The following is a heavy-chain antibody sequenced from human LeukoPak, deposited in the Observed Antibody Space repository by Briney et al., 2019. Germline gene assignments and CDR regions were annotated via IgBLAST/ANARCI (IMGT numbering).Heavy chain of an antibody. V-gene: IGHV3-48*01. CDR3: ARDPRTTGKSNYGMDV. CDR1: GFTFSTYS. Sequence: GALRLPCAASGFTFSTYSMNWVRQAPGKGLEWVSHISSSSSTIYYADSVKGRFTISRDNSKNTVYLQMNSLRVEDTAVYYCARDPRTTGKSNYGMDVWGQGTTVTVSS. J-gene: IGHJ6*02. D-gene: IGHD4-17*01. CDR2: ISSSSSTI.